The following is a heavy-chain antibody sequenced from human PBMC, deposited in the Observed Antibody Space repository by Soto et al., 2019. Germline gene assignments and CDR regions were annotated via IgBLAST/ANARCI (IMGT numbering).Heavy chain of an antibody. J-gene: IGHJ4*02. CDR2: ISGSGGST. Sequence: PGGSLRLSCSASGFTFSNYAMSWVRQAPGKGLEWVSAISGSGGSTYYADSVKGRFTISRDNSKNTLYLQMNSLRAEDTAVYYCAKNYGDYVSEFDYWGQGTLVTVSS. V-gene: IGHV3-23*01. CDR3: AKNYGDYVSEFDY. D-gene: IGHD4-17*01. CDR1: GFTFSNYA.